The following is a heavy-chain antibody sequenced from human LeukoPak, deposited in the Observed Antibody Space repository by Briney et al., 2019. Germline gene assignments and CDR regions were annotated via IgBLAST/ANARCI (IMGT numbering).Heavy chain of an antibody. Sequence: PGGSLRLSCSASGFTFRNFAISWVLQAPGKGLEGVSSIGGGDTHYADSVKGRFTISRDDSRSTVDLQMSSLRAEDTAVYYCAKDGQSFNSMYDYFDSWGQGTLVTVSS. CDR2: IGGGDT. V-gene: IGHV3-23*01. CDR3: AKDGQSFNSMYDYFDS. D-gene: IGHD2-8*01. J-gene: IGHJ4*02. CDR1: GFTFRNFA.